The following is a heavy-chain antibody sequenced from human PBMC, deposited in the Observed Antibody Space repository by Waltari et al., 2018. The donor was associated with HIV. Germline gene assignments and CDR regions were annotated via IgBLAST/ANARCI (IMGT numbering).Heavy chain of an antibody. V-gene: IGHV3-11*05. D-gene: IGHD6-19*01. J-gene: IGHJ5*02. CDR1: GFTFSDYY. CDR2: ISSSTNYT. CDR3: ARDGAGPFDP. Sequence: QVQLVESGGGLVQPGGSLSLSSADSGFTFSDYYMSWIRRTPGKGLEWVSYISSSTNYTNYADAVKGRFTISRDNAKNSLYLQMNCLRAEDTAVYYCARDGAGPFDPWGQGTLVTVSS.